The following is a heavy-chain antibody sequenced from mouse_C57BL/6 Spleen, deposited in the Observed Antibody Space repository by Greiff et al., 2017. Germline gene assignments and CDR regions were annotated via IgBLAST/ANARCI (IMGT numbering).Heavy chain of an antibody. Sequence: QVQLQQPGAELVKPGASVKLSCKASGYTFTSYWMHWVKQRPGQGLEWIGMIHPNSGSTNYNEKFKSKATLTVDKSSSTAYMQLSSLTSEDSAVYYCARGGPRGYAMDDWGKGTSVTVAS. CDR1: GYTFTSYW. CDR2: IHPNSGST. CDR3: ARGGPRGYAMDD. D-gene: IGHD3-3*01. J-gene: IGHJ4*01. V-gene: IGHV1-64*01.